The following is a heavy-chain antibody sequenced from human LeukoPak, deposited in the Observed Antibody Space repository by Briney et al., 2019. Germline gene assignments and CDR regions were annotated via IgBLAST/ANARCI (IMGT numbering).Heavy chain of an antibody. V-gene: IGHV3-33*08. CDR3: AGKYYYDSSGLY. CDR2: IWHDGSNK. CDR1: GFTFSSYA. D-gene: IGHD3-22*01. Sequence: GGSLRLSCAASGFTFSSYAMNWVRQAPGKGLEWVAVIWHDGSNKYYADSVKGRFTISRDNSKNTLYLQMNSLRAEDTAVYYCAGKYYYDSSGLYWGQGTLVTVSS. J-gene: IGHJ4*02.